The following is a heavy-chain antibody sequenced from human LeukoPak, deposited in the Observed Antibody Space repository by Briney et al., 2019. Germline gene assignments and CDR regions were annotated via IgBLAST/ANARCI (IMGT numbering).Heavy chain of an antibody. J-gene: IGHJ4*02. CDR3: ARAIPYYDFWSGYLDPPYYFDY. V-gene: IGHV4-59*01. CDR1: GGSISSYY. D-gene: IGHD3-3*01. CDR2: IYYSGST. Sequence: SETLSLTCTVSGGSISSYYWSWIRQPPGKGLEWIGYIYYSGSTNYNPSLKSRVTISVDTSKNQFSLKLSSVTAADTAVYYCARAIPYYDFWSGYLDPPYYFDYWGQGTLVTVSS.